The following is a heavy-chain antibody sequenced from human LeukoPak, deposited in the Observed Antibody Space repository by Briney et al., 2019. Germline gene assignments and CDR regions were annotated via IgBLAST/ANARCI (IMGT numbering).Heavy chain of an antibody. CDR1: GGSISSYY. D-gene: IGHD3-22*01. J-gene: IGHJ4*02. V-gene: IGHV4-59*08. CDR3: ARHFPPYYYDSSGYYPYFDY. CDR2: IYYSGST. Sequence: SETLSLTCTVSGGSISSYYWSWIRQPPGKGLEWIGYIYYSGSTNYNPSLKSRVTISVDTSKNQFSLKLSSVTAADTAVYYCARHFPPYYYDSSGYYPYFDYWGQGNLLPVSS.